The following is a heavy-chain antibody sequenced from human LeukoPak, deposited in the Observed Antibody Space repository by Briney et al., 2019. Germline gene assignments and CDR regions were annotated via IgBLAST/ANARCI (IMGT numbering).Heavy chain of an antibody. Sequence: PGGSLRLSCAASGFTFSHHAMIWVRQAPGKGLEWVSGISGSGGSTYYADSVKGRFTISRDNSKNTLYLQLNSLRADDTAVYYCAKDRLVRHFDWLFPTFDYWGQGTLVTVSS. CDR2: ISGSGGST. CDR3: AKDRLVRHFDWLFPTFDY. V-gene: IGHV3-23*01. CDR1: GFTFSHHA. J-gene: IGHJ4*02. D-gene: IGHD3-9*01.